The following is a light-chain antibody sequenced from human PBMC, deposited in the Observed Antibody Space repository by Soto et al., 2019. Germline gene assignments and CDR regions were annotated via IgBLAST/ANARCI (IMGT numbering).Light chain of an antibody. CDR3: SSYTSSSTGV. Sequence: QSALTQPASVSGSPGQSITISCTGTSSDFGGYNYVSWYQQHPGKAPKLMIYEVSNRPSGVSNRFSGSKSGNTASLTISGLQAEDEADYYCSSYTSSSTGVFGGGTKVTVL. CDR1: SSDFGGYNY. J-gene: IGLJ3*02. V-gene: IGLV2-14*01. CDR2: EVS.